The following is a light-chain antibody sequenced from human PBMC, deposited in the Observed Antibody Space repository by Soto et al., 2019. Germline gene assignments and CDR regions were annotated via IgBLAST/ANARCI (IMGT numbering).Light chain of an antibody. Sequence: DIQMTQSPSTLSASVGDRVTITCRASQSIGRYLRWYQQRPGTAPKLLIYGVSSLQAGVPSRFSGSGSGTDFTLTISSLQPEDFATYYCQQTFTSLFTFGPGTRVDVK. CDR3: QQTFTSLFT. CDR2: GVS. J-gene: IGKJ3*01. CDR1: QSIGRY. V-gene: IGKV1-39*01.